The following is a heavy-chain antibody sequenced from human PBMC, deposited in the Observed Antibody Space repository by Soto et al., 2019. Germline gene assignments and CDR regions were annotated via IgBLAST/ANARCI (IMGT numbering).Heavy chain of an antibody. CDR3: ARDGVGATTYFGYLDY. V-gene: IGHV3-33*01. J-gene: IGHJ4*02. CDR2: IWHNGVNK. CDR1: GFDFSVLG. D-gene: IGHD1-26*01. Sequence: GGSLRLSCTASGFDFSVLGMQWVRQSPEKGLEWVATIWHNGVNKYYADYVQGRFTISRDNSKNTQSLQMDNLRAEDSAVYYCARDGVGATTYFGYLDYWSQGP.